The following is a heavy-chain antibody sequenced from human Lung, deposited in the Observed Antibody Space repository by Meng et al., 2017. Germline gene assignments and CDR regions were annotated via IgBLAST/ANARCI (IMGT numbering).Heavy chain of an antibody. CDR1: GFTFSSYA. CDR3: ARDVGAVAGSSPGAFDI. J-gene: IGHJ3*02. V-gene: IGHV3-30*04. CDR2: ISYDGSNK. Sequence: GGSLRLSCAASGFTFSSYAMHWVRQAPGKGLEWVAVISYDGSNKYYADSVKGRFTISRDNSKNTLYLQMNSLRAEDTAVYYCARDVGAVAGSSPGAFDIWGQGTMVTVSS. D-gene: IGHD6-19*01.